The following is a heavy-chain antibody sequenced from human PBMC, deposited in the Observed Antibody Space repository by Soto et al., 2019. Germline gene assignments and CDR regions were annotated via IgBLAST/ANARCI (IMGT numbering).Heavy chain of an antibody. CDR3: ARVCCGDTAMASLWGFVDY. Sequence: GGSLRLSCAASGFTFSSYWMSWVRQAPGKGLEWVANIKQDGSEKYYVDSVKGRFTISRDNAKNSLYLQMNSLRAEDTAVYYCARVCCGDTAMASLWGFVDYWGQGTLVTVSS. D-gene: IGHD5-18*01. V-gene: IGHV3-7*05. CDR1: GFTFSSYW. J-gene: IGHJ4*02. CDR2: IKQDGSEK.